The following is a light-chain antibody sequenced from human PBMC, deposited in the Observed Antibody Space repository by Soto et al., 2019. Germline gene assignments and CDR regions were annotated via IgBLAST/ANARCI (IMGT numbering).Light chain of an antibody. Sequence: DIQMTQSPSTLSASVGDRFTITCLASQSISSWLAWYQQKPGKAPKLLIYDASSVESGVPSRFSGSGSGTEFTLTISSLQPDDFATYYCQQYNSYTWTFGQGTKVDIK. CDR1: QSISSW. CDR2: DAS. V-gene: IGKV1-5*01. J-gene: IGKJ1*01. CDR3: QQYNSYTWT.